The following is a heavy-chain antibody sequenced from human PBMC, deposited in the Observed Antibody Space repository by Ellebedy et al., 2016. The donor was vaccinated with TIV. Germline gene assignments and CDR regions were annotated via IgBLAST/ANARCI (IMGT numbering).Heavy chain of an antibody. CDR1: GFTVSSNY. CDR2: IYSGGST. J-gene: IGHJ4*02. Sequence: GGSLRLSCAASGFTVSSNYMSWVRQAPGKGLEWVSVIYSGGSTYYADSVKGRFTISRDNSKNTLYLQMNSLRAEDTAVYYCARGETYSVSYYFDYWGQGTLVTVSS. D-gene: IGHD1-26*01. CDR3: ARGETYSVSYYFDY. V-gene: IGHV3-53*01.